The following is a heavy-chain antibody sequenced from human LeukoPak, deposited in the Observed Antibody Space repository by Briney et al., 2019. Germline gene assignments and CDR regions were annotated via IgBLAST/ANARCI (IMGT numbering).Heavy chain of an antibody. CDR2: ISSSSSYI. D-gene: IGHD1-26*01. CDR1: GLTSSSYS. V-gene: IGHV3-21*01. J-gene: IGHJ4*02. Sequence: GGSLRLSCAASGLTSSSYSMNWVRQAPGKGLEWVSSISSSSSYIYYADSVKGRFTISRDNAKNSLYLQMNSLRAEDTAVYYCARDSPYWALLREIDYWGQGTLVTVSS. CDR3: ARDSPYWALLREIDY.